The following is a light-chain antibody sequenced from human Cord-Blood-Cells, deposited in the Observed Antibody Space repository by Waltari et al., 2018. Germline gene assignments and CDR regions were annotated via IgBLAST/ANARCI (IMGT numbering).Light chain of an antibody. V-gene: IGKV4-1*01. J-gene: IGKJ5*01. CDR1: QSVLYSSNNKNY. CDR2: WAS. CDR3: QQYYSTRGT. Sequence: DIVMTQSPDSLAVSLGERSTINCESSQSVLYSSNNKNYLAWYQQKPGQPPKLLIYWASTRESGVPDRFSGSGSGTDFTLTISSLQAEDVAVYYCQQYYSTRGTFGQGTRLEIK.